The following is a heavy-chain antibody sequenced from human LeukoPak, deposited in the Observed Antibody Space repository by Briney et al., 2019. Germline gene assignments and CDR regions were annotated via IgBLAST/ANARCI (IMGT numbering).Heavy chain of an antibody. CDR2: ILYDGSNK. CDR1: GFTFSSYG. CDR3: AKDRGRYVVDY. J-gene: IGHJ4*02. D-gene: IGHD3-16*01. Sequence: GGSLRLSCAASGFTFSSYGMHWGRQAPGKGLEWGAFILYDGSNKYYADSVKGRFTISRDNSKNTLYMKMNSVRAEDTAVYYCAKDRGRYVVDYWGQGTLVTVSS. V-gene: IGHV3-30*02.